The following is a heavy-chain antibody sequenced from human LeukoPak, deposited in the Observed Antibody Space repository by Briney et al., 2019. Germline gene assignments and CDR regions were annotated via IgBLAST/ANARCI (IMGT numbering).Heavy chain of an antibody. Sequence: GGSLRLSCAASGFTFSNAWMSWVRQAPGKGLEWVGRIKSRTDGGTTDYAAPVKGRFTISRDDSKTTLYLQMNSLRAEDTAVYYCARDLETAAAFDGYWGQGTLVTVSS. D-gene: IGHD6-13*01. CDR2: IKSRTDGGTT. V-gene: IGHV3-15*01. CDR1: GFTFSNAW. J-gene: IGHJ4*02. CDR3: ARDLETAAAFDGY.